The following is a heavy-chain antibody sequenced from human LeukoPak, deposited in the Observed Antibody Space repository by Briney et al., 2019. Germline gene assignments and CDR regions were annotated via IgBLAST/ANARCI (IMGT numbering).Heavy chain of an antibody. V-gene: IGHV3-30*02. CDR2: IRYDGSDK. Sequence: GGSLRLSCAASGFTFSDFGMHWVRQAPAKGLEGVAFIRYDGSDKNYADSVKGRFTISRDNSKNTLYLQMNSLRAEDTAVFYCAKRRDDNYFDYWGQGALVTVSS. CDR3: AKRRDDNYFDY. D-gene: IGHD5-24*01. CDR1: GFTFSDFG. J-gene: IGHJ4*02.